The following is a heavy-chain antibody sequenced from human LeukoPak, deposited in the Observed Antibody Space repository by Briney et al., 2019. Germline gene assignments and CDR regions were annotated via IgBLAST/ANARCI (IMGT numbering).Heavy chain of an antibody. CDR2: IYYSGST. CDR1: GGSISSYY. CDR3: ARDGAGFPFDP. Sequence: PGGSLRLSCTVSGGSISSYYWSWIRQPPGKGLEWIGYIYYSGSTNHNPSLKSRVTISVDTSKNQFSLKLSSVTAADTAVYYCARDGAGFPFDPWGQGTLVTVSS. J-gene: IGHJ5*02. D-gene: IGHD4/OR15-4a*01. V-gene: IGHV4-59*01.